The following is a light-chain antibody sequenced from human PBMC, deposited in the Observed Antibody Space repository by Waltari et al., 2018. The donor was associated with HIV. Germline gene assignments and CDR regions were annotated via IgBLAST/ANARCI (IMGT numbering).Light chain of an antibody. CDR1: SSNIGSNP. J-gene: IGLJ1*01. CDR2: SNN. Sequence: QSVLTQPPSASGTPGQRVTISCSGRSSNIGSNPINWYRQLPGTAPKLLIYSNNQWPSGVPDRFSGSKSGTSASLAISGLQSEDEADYYCAAWDDSLHGYVFGTGTKVTVV. V-gene: IGLV1-44*01. CDR3: AAWDDSLHGYV.